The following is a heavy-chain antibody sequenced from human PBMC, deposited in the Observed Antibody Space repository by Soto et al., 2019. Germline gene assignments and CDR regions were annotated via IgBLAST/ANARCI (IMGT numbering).Heavy chain of an antibody. CDR1: GYTFTSYG. D-gene: IGHD5-18*01. V-gene: IGHV1-18*01. Sequence: ASVKVSCKASGYTFTSYGISWVRQAPGQGLEWMGWISAYNGNTNYAQKLQGRVTMTTDTSTSTAYMELSSLRSEDTAVYYCARGRGYSYGMNYFDFWGQGTLVTVSS. CDR2: ISAYNGNT. J-gene: IGHJ4*02. CDR3: ARGRGYSYGMNYFDF.